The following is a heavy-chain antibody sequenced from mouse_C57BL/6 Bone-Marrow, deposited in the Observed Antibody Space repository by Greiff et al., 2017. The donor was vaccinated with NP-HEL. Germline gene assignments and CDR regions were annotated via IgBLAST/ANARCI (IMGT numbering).Heavy chain of an antibody. J-gene: IGHJ2*01. CDR2: IYPGDGDT. Sequence: QVQLKESGPELVKPGASVKISCKASGYAFSSSWMNWVKQRPGKGLEWIGRIYPGDGDTNYNGKFKGKATLTADKSSSTAYMQLSSLTSEDSAVYFCARWVYGYDEALPGYWGQGTTLTVSS. CDR3: ARWVYGYDEALPGY. CDR1: GYAFSSSW. D-gene: IGHD2-2*01. V-gene: IGHV1-82*01.